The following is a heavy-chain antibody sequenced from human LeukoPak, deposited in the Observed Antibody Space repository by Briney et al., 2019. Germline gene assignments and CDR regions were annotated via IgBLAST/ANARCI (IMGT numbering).Heavy chain of an antibody. V-gene: IGHV3-23*01. D-gene: IGHD5-12*01. J-gene: IGHJ4*02. Sequence: PGGSLRLSCAASGFTFSSYAMSWVRQAPGKGLEWVSAISGSGGSTYCADSVKGRFTISRDNSKNTLYLQMNSLRAEDTAVYYCAKDMEDIVATDRVDYWGQGTLVTVSS. CDR3: AKDMEDIVATDRVDY. CDR2: ISGSGGST. CDR1: GFTFSSYA.